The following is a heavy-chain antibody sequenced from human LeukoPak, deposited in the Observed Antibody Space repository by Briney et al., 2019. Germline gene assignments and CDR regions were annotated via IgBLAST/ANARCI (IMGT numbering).Heavy chain of an antibody. Sequence: PSETLSLTCTVSGGSISSGDYYWSWIRQPPGKGLEWIGYIYYSGSTYYNPSLKSRVTISVDTSKNQFSLKLSSVTAADTAVYYCARGWYQLLFFDYWGQGTLVTVSS. D-gene: IGHD2-2*01. V-gene: IGHV4-30-4*01. CDR1: GGSISSGDYY. CDR2: IYYSGST. J-gene: IGHJ4*02. CDR3: ARGWYQLLFFDY.